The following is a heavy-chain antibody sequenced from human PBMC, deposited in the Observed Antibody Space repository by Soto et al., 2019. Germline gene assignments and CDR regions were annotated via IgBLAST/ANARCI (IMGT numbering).Heavy chain of an antibody. J-gene: IGHJ4*02. V-gene: IGHV4-30-4*08. CDR3: ARLGYDFWSGYYTDY. CDR1: GDSISSDYYH. D-gene: IGHD3-3*01. CDR2: IHHSGSI. Sequence: SETLSLTCTVSGDSISSDYYHWTWIRQSPGKGLEWIGYIHHSGSINYNPSLKSRVTISVDTSKNQFSLKLSSVTAADTAVYYCARLGYDFWSGYYTDYWGQGTLVTVSS.